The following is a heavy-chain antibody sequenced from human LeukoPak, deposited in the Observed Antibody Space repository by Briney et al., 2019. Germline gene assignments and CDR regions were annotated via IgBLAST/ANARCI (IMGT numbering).Heavy chain of an antibody. CDR1: GFTFSSYW. J-gene: IGHJ4*02. CDR2: IYSDGST. Sequence: PGGSLRLSCAASGFTFSSYWMSWVRQAPGKGLEWVSVIYSDGSTYYADSVKGRFTISRDNSKNTLYLQMNSLRAEDTAVYYCARGSPYSSNPYYFDYWGQGTLVTVSS. CDR3: ARGSPYSSNPYYFDY. V-gene: IGHV3-53*01. D-gene: IGHD6-13*01.